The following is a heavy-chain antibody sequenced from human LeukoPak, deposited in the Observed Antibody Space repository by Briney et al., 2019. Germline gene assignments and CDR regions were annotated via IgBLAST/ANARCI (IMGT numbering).Heavy chain of an antibody. D-gene: IGHD2-2*02. V-gene: IGHV3-30*04. CDR2: ISYDGSNK. CDR1: GFTFRSHK. Sequence: GGSLRLSCAASGFTFRSHKMHWVRQAPGKGLEWVTIISYDGSNKLYADSVKGRFTISRDNSKNTLYLQMNSLRAEDTAVYYCARGGYCSSTSCYSLRFLEWLIFDYWGQGTLVTVSS. CDR3: ARGGYCSSTSCYSLRFLEWLIFDY. J-gene: IGHJ4*02.